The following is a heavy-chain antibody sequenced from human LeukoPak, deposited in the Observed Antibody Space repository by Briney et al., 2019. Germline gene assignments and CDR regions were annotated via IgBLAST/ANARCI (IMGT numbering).Heavy chain of an antibody. D-gene: IGHD5-18*01. CDR1: GFTLSTYW. J-gene: IGHJ4*02. CDR2: INPDGSGK. V-gene: IGHV3-7*03. CDR3: AKGAASRGYTYVAN. Sequence: GGSLRLSCEASGFTLSTYWMNWVRQVPGKGLDWVANINPDGSGKRYVDSVKGRFTIARDNADNSLSLQMNSLRAEDTAVYYCAKGAASRGYTYVANWGQGTLVTVSS.